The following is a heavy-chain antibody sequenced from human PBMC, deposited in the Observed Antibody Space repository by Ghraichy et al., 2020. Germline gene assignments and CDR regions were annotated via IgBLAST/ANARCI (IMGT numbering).Heavy chain of an antibody. CDR3: ARDGPVQHCSSTSCPYYYYGMDV. Sequence: ASVKVSCKASGYTFTSYYMHWVRQAPGQGLEWMGIINPSGGSTSYAQKFQGRVTMTRATSTSTVYMELSSLRSEDTAVYYCARDGPVQHCSSTSCPYYYYGMDVWGQGTTVTVYS. CDR1: GYTFTSYY. D-gene: IGHD2-2*01. J-gene: IGHJ6*01. V-gene: IGHV1-46*01. CDR2: INPSGGST.